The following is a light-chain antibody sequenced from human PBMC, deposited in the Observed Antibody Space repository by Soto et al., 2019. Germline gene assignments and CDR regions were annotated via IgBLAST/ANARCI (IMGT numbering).Light chain of an antibody. Sequence: QSVLTQPASVSGSPGQSITISCTGTSSDVGSYNLVSWYQQHPGKAPKLMIYEVSKRPSGVSNRFSGSKSGNTASLTISGLQAEDEADYYCCSYVGSSTYVFGPGTKVTVL. CDR3: CSYVGSSTYV. J-gene: IGLJ1*01. V-gene: IGLV2-23*02. CDR1: SSDVGSYNL. CDR2: EVS.